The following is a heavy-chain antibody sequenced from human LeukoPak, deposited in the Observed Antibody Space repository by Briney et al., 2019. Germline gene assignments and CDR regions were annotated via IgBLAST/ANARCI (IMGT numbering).Heavy chain of an antibody. Sequence: PGGSLRLSCAASGFTFSSYWMNWVCQAPGKGLEWVSGTSGSGGSTFYADSVKGRFTMSRDNSKDTLYLQMNSLRAEDTAVYYCAKSGGYSYVENFDYWGQGTLVTVSS. D-gene: IGHD5-18*01. J-gene: IGHJ4*02. CDR2: TSGSGGST. V-gene: IGHV3-23*01. CDR1: GFTFSSYW. CDR3: AKSGGYSYVENFDY.